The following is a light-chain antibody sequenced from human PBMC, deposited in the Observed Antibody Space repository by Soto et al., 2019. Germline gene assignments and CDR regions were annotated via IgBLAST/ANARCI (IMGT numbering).Light chain of an antibody. V-gene: IGKV3-20*01. CDR2: GVS. J-gene: IGKJ4*01. CDR3: QQYGSSPLLT. Sequence: EIVLTQSPGTLSLSPGERATLSCRASQSVSSSYLAWYQQKPGQAPRLLIYGVSRRATGIRDRFSGSGSGTDFTLTISRLEPEDFAVYYCQQYGSSPLLTFGGGTKVEIK. CDR1: QSVSSSY.